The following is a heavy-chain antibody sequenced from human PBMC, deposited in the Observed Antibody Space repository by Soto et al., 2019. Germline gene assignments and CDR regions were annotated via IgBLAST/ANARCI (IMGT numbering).Heavy chain of an antibody. CDR2: ISYDGSNK. CDR1: GFTFSSYA. V-gene: IGHV3-30-3*01. Sequence: GGSLRLSCAASGFTFSSYAMHWVRQAPGKGLEWVAVISYDGSNKYYADSVKGRFTISRDNSKNTLYLQMNSLRAEDTAVYYCARGGTPLYCSGGSCYGTYFDYWGQGTLVTVSS. J-gene: IGHJ4*02. D-gene: IGHD2-15*01. CDR3: ARGGTPLYCSGGSCYGTYFDY.